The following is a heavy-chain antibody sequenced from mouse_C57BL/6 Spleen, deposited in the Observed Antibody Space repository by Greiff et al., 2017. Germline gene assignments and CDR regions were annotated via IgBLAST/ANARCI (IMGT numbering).Heavy chain of an antibody. CDR1: GFTFSSYG. D-gene: IGHD4-1*01. V-gene: IGHV5-6*01. CDR3: AREGAGDWDGAHAMDY. J-gene: IGHJ4*01. Sequence: EVQLVESGGDLVKPGGSLKLSCAASGFTFSSYGMSWVRQTPDKRLEWVATISSGGSYTYYPDSVKGRFTIARDNAKNTLYLQMSSLKSEDTAMYYCAREGAGDWDGAHAMDYWGQGTSVTVSS. CDR2: ISSGGSYT.